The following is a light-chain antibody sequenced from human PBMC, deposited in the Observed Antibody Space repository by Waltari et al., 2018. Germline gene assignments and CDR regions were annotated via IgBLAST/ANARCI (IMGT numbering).Light chain of an antibody. J-gene: IGKJ2*01. CDR2: GEA. CDR1: QSVAGN. CDR3: QQYNNWTRT. V-gene: IGKV3-15*01. Sequence: ETVMTPSPATLPVSPRERVTLSCRASQSVAGNLAGYQQKPGQAPRRLIYGEATRATGIPARFSGSGSGTEFTLTISSLQSEDFAVYYCQQYNNWTRTFGQGTKLEI.